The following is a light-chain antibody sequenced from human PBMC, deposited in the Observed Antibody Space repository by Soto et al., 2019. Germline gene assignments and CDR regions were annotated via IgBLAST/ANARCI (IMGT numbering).Light chain of an antibody. CDR1: QGINNY. CDR3: QNYDSDPIT. V-gene: IGKV1-27*01. CDR2: AAS. J-gene: IGKJ5*01. Sequence: DIHMTQSQSSLSASLGQTVTITFQASQGINNYLAWYQQKPGKVPKVLIYAASTLQPGVPSRFSGSGSGTDFTLTINSLQPDDIATYYCQNYDSDPITFGQGTRLEIK.